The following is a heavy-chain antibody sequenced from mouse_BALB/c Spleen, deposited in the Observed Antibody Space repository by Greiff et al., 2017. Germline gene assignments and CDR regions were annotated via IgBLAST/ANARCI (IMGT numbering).Heavy chain of an antibody. Sequence: QVQLQQPGAELVKPGASVKLSCKASGYTFTSYYMYWVKQRPGQGLEWIGGINPSNGGTNFNEKFKSKATLTVDKSSSTAYMQLSSLTSEDSAVYDCTRGTGKDYYAMDYWGQGTSVTVAS. CDR2: INPSNGGT. D-gene: IGHD4-1*01. J-gene: IGHJ4*01. CDR3: TRGTGKDYYAMDY. V-gene: IGHV1S81*02. CDR1: GYTFTSYY.